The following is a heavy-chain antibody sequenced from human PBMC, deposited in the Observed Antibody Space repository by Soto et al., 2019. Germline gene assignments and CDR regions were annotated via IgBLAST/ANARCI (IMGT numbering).Heavy chain of an antibody. J-gene: IGHJ4*02. Sequence: QVQLQESGPGLVKPSETLSLTCTVSGGSISSYYWSWIRQPPGKGLEWIGYIYYSGSTNYNPSLTSRVTISVDTSKNQFSLKLSSVTAADTAVYYCARQAYSGSYSRGGFDYWGQGTLVTVSS. D-gene: IGHD1-26*01. CDR1: GGSISSYY. CDR2: IYYSGST. CDR3: ARQAYSGSYSRGGFDY. V-gene: IGHV4-59*08.